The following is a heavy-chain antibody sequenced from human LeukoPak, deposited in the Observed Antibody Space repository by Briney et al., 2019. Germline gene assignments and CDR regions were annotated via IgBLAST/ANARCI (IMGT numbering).Heavy chain of an antibody. CDR3: ARGGMVTDYFDY. Sequence: SETLSLTCTVSGGSISTYYWSWLRQPPGKGLEWIGYIYYTGSTDYNPSLKSRVTISVDTSKNQFSLRLSSVTAADTAVYYCARGGMVTDYFDYWGQGTLVTVSS. CDR1: GGSISTYY. D-gene: IGHD4-23*01. J-gene: IGHJ4*02. V-gene: IGHV4-59*01. CDR2: IYYTGST.